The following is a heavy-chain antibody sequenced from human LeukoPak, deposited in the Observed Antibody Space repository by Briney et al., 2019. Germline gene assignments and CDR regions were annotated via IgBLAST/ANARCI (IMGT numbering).Heavy chain of an antibody. Sequence: GGSLRLSCAASGFTFNSYWVNWVRRAPGKGLEWVANIKQDGSEKYYVDSVKGRLTISRDNAKNSLYLQMNSLRAEDTAVYYCVRSGWSGDFDLWGRGTLVTVSS. CDR2: IKQDGSEK. CDR3: VRSGWSGDFDL. V-gene: IGHV3-7*01. J-gene: IGHJ2*01. D-gene: IGHD6-19*01. CDR1: GFTFNSYW.